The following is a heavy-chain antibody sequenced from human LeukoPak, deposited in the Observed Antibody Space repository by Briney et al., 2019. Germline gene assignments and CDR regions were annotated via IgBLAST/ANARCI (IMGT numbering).Heavy chain of an antibody. D-gene: IGHD3-10*01. CDR3: AKEGGGSKGFGELLRAYYYYYYYMDV. V-gene: IGHV3-30*02. J-gene: IGHJ6*03. Sequence: GGSLRLSCAASGFTFSSYGMHWVRQAPGKGLEWVAFIRYDGSNKYYADSVKGRFTISRDNSKNTLYLQMNSLRAEDTAVYYCAKEGGGSKGFGELLRAYYYYYYYMDVWGKGTTVTISS. CDR1: GFTFSSYG. CDR2: IRYDGSNK.